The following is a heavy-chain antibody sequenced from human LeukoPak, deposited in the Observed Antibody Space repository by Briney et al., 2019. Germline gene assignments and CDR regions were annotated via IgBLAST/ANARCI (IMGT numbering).Heavy chain of an antibody. CDR1: GYTFTNYG. D-gene: IGHD3-16*02. J-gene: IGHJ1*01. CDR2: SSPYNGKT. V-gene: IGHV1-18*01. CDR3: ARGLLTFGGVIGGPQALEYFQH. Sequence: ASVKVSCKASGYTFTNYGISWVRQAPEQGLEWMGWSSPYNGKTNYAQKLQGRVTMTTDTSTSTAYMELRSLRSDDTAMYYCARGLLTFGGVIGGPQALEYFQHWGQGTLVTVSS.